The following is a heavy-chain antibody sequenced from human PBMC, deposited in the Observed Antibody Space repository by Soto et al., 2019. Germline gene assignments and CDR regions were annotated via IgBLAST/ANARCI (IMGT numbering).Heavy chain of an antibody. J-gene: IGHJ4*02. CDR3: AGDGGSY. V-gene: IGHV3-30-3*01. Sequence: QVQLVESGGGVVQPGTSLRLSCAASGLTLRTYAMHWVRQAPGKGLEWVAVIASDGSSQYYGDPVKGRFTISRDNSKNTLYLQMNTLRAEDTALYHCAGDGGSYWGQGTPVIVSP. CDR1: GLTLRTYA. CDR2: IASDGSSQ. D-gene: IGHD3-16*01.